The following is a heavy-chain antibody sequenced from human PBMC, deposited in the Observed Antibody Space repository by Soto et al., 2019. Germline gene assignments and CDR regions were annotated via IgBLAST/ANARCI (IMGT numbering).Heavy chain of an antibody. V-gene: IGHV3-23*01. CDR2: ISGSGGST. J-gene: IGHJ6*02. CDR3: AKDAGIRGHCYYGMDV. D-gene: IGHD2-21*01. CDR1: GFTFSSYA. Sequence: PGGSLRLSCAASGFTFSSYAMSWVRQAPGKGLEWVSAISGSGGSTYYADSVKGRFTISRDNSKNTLYLQMNSLRAEDTAVYYCAKDAGIRGHCYYGMDVWGQGTTVTVSS.